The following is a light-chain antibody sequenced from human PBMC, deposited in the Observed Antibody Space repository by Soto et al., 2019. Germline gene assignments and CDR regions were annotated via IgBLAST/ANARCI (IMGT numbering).Light chain of an antibody. CDR3: QQCNSYST. CDR1: QYVSGW. J-gene: IGKJ1*01. V-gene: IGKV1-5*01. CDR2: GAS. Sequence: DVEMTQSPSTLSASVGDSVTIACRASQYVSGWVAWYQQKPGKAPKLLIYGASTLQTGVQSRFSGSGSGTDFTLTISILQPDDFATYYCQQCNSYSTFGQGTKVEVK.